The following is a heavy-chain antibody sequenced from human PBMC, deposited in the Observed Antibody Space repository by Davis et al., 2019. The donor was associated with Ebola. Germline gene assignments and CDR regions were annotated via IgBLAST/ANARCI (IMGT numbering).Heavy chain of an antibody. V-gene: IGHV3-23*01. D-gene: IGHD1-26*01. CDR2: ISGSGGST. CDR3: TTTTTHFDY. Sequence: PGGSLRLSCAASGFTFSSYAMSWVRQAPGKGLEWVSVISGSGGSTYYADSVKGRFTISRDNSKNTLYLQMNSLRDEDTAVYYCTTTTTHFDYWGQGTLVTVSS. J-gene: IGHJ4*02. CDR1: GFTFSSYA.